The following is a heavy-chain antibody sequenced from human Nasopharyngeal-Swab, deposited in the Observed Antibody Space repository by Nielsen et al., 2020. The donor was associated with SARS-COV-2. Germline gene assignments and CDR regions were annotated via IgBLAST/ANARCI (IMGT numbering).Heavy chain of an antibody. J-gene: IGHJ6*02. CDR2: INHNERT. Sequence: SETLSLTCSVSGGSFNGFYWNWIRQPPGKGLEWIGEINHNERTNYNPSLKSRGTMSVDTSTNQVSLKLNSLTATDTAVYYCARAGRVGDAYTGLDVWGQGTTVTVSS. CDR3: ARAGRVGDAYTGLDV. CDR1: GGSFNGFY. D-gene: IGHD5-24*01. V-gene: IGHV4-34*01.